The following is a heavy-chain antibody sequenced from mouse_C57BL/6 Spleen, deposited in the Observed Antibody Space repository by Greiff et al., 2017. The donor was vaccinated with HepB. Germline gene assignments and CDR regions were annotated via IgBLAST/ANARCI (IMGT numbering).Heavy chain of an antibody. J-gene: IGHJ1*03. V-gene: IGHV1-76*01. Sequence: LQESGAELVRPGASVKLSCKASGYTFTDYYINWVKQRPGQGLEWIARIYPGSGNTYYNEKFKGKATLTAEKSSSTAYMQLSSLTSEDSAVYFCARSTTGYWYFDVWGTGTTVTVSS. D-gene: IGHD1-1*01. CDR2: IYPGSGNT. CDR3: ARSTTGYWYFDV. CDR1: GYTFTDYY.